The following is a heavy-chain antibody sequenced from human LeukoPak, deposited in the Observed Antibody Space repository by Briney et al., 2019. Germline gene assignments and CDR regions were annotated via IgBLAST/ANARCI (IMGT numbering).Heavy chain of an antibody. CDR3: ARHSSSGWPLDAFDI. D-gene: IGHD6-19*01. Sequence: ASVKVSCKASGFTFTTYAFSWVRQAPGRGLEWMGWISAYNGNTNYAQKLQGRVSMTTDTSTTTAYMELWSLRSEDTAVYYCARHSSSGWPLDAFDIWGQGTMVTVSS. CDR2: ISAYNGNT. CDR1: GFTFTTYA. J-gene: IGHJ3*02. V-gene: IGHV1-18*01.